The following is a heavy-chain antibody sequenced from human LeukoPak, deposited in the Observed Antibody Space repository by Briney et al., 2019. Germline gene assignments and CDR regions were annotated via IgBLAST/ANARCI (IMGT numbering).Heavy chain of an antibody. CDR1: GFTVSSNH. D-gene: IGHD3-22*01. J-gene: IGHJ4*02. CDR2: IYSGGST. Sequence: GGSLRLSCAASGFTVSSNHMSWVRQAPGKGLEWVSVIYSGGSTYHADSVKGRFTISRDNSKNTLYLQMNSLRAEDTAVYCCAFHYDSSGYYYQADAFAYYWGQGTLVTVSS. CDR3: AFHYDSSGYYYQADAFAYY. V-gene: IGHV3-53*01.